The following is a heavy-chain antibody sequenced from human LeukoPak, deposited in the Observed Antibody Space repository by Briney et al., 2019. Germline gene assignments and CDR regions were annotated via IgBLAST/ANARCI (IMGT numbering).Heavy chain of an antibody. V-gene: IGHV3-48*03. CDR1: GFTLNNYA. D-gene: IGHD5/OR15-5a*01. CDR2: ISSGDARM. Sequence: GGSLRLSCAGSGFTLNNYAIHWVRQAPGKGLKWVAYISSGDARMDHAESVKGRFTISRDNAKNSLSLQMNSLRAEDTAVYYCARPSVYGFDAFDMWGQGTMVIVS. CDR3: ARPSVYGFDAFDM. J-gene: IGHJ3*02.